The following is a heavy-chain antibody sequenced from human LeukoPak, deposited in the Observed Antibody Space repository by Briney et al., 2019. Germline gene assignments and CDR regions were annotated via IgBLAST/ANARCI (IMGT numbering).Heavy chain of an antibody. CDR1: GFTFSDYY. CDR2: ISTTSRSI. CDR3: ARPSRSGYPKNFDY. Sequence: KSGGSLRLSCAASGFTFSDYYMTWIRQAPGKRLEWVSFISTTSRSIYYADSVKGRFAISRDNARNSLYLQMDSLRADDTAVYYCARPSRSGYPKNFDYWGQGTLVTVSS. J-gene: IGHJ4*02. D-gene: IGHD3-3*01. V-gene: IGHV3-11*04.